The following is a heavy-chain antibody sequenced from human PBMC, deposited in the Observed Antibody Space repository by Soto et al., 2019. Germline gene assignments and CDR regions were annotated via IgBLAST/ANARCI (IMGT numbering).Heavy chain of an antibody. CDR1: GYTITSYA. CDR2: MNPNSGNT. J-gene: IGHJ3*02. Sequence: ASVKLSCKASGYTITSYAINWVRQANGQGLEWMGWMNPNSGNTGYAQKFQGRVTMTRNTSISTAYMELSSLRSEDTAVYYCARRGRVVPAAIAAFDIWGQGTMVTVSS. CDR3: ARRGRVVPAAIAAFDI. D-gene: IGHD2-2*02. V-gene: IGHV1-8*01.